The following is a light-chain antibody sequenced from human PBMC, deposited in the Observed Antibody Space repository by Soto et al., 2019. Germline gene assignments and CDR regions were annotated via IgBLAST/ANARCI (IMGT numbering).Light chain of an antibody. Sequence: QSVLTQPPSASGTPGQRVTISCSGSSSNVGSNTVSWYQQLPGTAPKVLIHSNNQRPSGVPDRFSGSKSGTSASLTITGLQSEDEADYYCAAWDDSLNGYVFGTGTKLTVL. J-gene: IGLJ1*01. CDR1: SSNVGSNT. CDR2: SNN. CDR3: AAWDDSLNGYV. V-gene: IGLV1-44*01.